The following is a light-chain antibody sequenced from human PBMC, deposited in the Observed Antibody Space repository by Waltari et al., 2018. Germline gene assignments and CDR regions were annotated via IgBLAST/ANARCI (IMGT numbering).Light chain of an antibody. Sequence: EIVLTQSPDTLSLSPGERATLSCRASQKITSGYLAWYQQKPGQTPRLLIYTASSRAPGTPDRFTGSGSGTDFTLTISRLEPEDFAVYYCQQYGSSPRAFGQGTKVEIK. J-gene: IGKJ1*01. V-gene: IGKV3-20*01. CDR3: QQYGSSPRA. CDR2: TAS. CDR1: QKITSGY.